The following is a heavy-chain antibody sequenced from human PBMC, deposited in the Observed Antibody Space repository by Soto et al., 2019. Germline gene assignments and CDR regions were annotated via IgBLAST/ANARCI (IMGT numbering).Heavy chain of an antibody. D-gene: IGHD3-3*01. CDR1: GYTFTSYA. V-gene: IGHV1-3*01. Sequence: ASVKVSCKASGYTFTSYAMHWVRQAPGQRLEWMGWINAGNGNTKYSQKFQGRVTITRDTSASTAYMELSSLRSEDTAVYYCARDLDYDFWSGYYNGWFDPWGQGTLVTVSS. CDR3: ARDLDYDFWSGYYNGWFDP. CDR2: INAGNGNT. J-gene: IGHJ5*02.